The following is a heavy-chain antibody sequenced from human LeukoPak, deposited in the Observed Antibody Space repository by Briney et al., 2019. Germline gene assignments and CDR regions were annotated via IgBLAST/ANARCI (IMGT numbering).Heavy chain of an antibody. J-gene: IGHJ4*02. V-gene: IGHV3-66*01. Sequence: GGSLRLSCAASGFTFSRSAMTWVRQTPGKGLDWVSVLHSGGTTFYADSVKGRFTISRDDSKNTVYLQMNNVRAEDTAVYYCARAAAPFDYWGRGTLVTVSS. CDR2: LHSGGTT. CDR3: ARAAAPFDY. D-gene: IGHD6-13*01. CDR1: GFTFSRSA.